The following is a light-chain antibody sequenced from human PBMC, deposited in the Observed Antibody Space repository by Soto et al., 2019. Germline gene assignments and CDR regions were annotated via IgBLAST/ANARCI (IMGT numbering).Light chain of an antibody. Sequence: DIQMTQSPSTLPASVGDRVTITCRASQSVTSWLAWYQQKPGKAPKLLIHDATSLESGVPSRFGGSGSGTEFTLTISSLQADDFATYYCHQYKTYSWTFGQGTKVEIK. V-gene: IGKV1-5*01. J-gene: IGKJ1*01. CDR2: DAT. CDR1: QSVTSW. CDR3: HQYKTYSWT.